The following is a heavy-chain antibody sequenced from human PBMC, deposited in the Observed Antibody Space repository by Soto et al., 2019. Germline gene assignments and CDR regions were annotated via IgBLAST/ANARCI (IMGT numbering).Heavy chain of an antibody. CDR2: IIPILDTA. J-gene: IGHJ4*02. CDR1: GGTFTRYT. Sequence: QVQLVQSGAEVKKPGSSVKVSCKSSGGTFTRYTINWVRQAPGQGLEWMVRIIPILDTANYAPKVQCRVTVNADKSTGTAFLGLDSLRSEDTAVYYCARGVNDATGGDHWGQGTMVTVSS. V-gene: IGHV1-69*08. D-gene: IGHD4-17*01. CDR3: ARGVNDATGGDH.